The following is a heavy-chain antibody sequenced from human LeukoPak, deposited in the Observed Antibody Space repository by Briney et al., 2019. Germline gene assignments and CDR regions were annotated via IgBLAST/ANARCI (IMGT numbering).Heavy chain of an antibody. Sequence: PGGSLRLSCAASGFSFSNYWMSWVRQAPGKGLEWVASINHNGNVNYYVDSVKGRFTISRDNAKNSPYLQMSNLRAEDTAVYFCARGGGLDVWGQGATVTVSS. CDR3: ARGGGLDV. J-gene: IGHJ6*02. V-gene: IGHV3-7*03. D-gene: IGHD3-16*01. CDR1: GFSFSNYW. CDR2: INHNGNVN.